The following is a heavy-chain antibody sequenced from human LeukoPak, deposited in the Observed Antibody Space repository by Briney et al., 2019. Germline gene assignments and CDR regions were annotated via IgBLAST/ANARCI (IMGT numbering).Heavy chain of an antibody. CDR3: ARDATYQLLYAYY. V-gene: IGHV1-18*01. CDR2: ISAYNGNT. D-gene: IGHD2-2*02. CDR1: GYTFTSYG. Sequence: ASVKVSCKASGYTFTSYGISWVRQAPGQGLEWMGWISAYNGNTNYAQKFQGRVTITADESTSTAYMELSSLRSEDTAVYYCARDATYQLLYAYYWGQGTLVTVSS. J-gene: IGHJ4*02.